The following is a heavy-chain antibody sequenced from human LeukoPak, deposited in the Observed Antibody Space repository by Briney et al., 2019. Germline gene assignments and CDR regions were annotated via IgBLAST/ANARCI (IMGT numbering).Heavy chain of an antibody. J-gene: IGHJ4*02. CDR2: IKQDGSEK. CDR3: ARSKKWLATGFDY. Sequence: GSLRLSSAASGFTFSSYWMSWVRQAPGKGLEWVANIKQDGSEKYYVDSVKGRFTISRDNAKNSLYLQMNSLRAEDTAVYYCARSKKWLATGFDYWGQGTLVTVSS. V-gene: IGHV3-7*01. CDR1: GFTFSSYW. D-gene: IGHD5-12*01.